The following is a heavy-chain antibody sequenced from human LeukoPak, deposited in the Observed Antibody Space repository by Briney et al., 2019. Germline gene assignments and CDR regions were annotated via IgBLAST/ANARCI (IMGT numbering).Heavy chain of an antibody. CDR3: ATSGYSNIDY. D-gene: IGHD4-11*01. CDR2: ISSSSSTK. Sequence: GSLRLSCAASGFTFSSYAMSWVRQAPGKGLEWVSYISSSSSTKYYADSVKGRFTISRDNARNSLYLQMNSLRAEDTAVYYCATSGYSNIDYWGQGTLVTVSS. CDR1: GFTFSSYA. J-gene: IGHJ4*02. V-gene: IGHV3-48*04.